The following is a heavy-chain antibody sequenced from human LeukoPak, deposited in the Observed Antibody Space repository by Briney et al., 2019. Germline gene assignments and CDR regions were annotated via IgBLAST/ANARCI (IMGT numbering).Heavy chain of an antibody. V-gene: IGHV4-34*01. Sequence: TSETLSLTCAVYGGSFSGYYWSWIRQPPGKGLEWIGEINHSGSTNYNPSLKSRVTISVDTSKNQFSLKLSSVTAADTAVYYCARGSAVLRYFDWLLHDAFDIWGQGTMVTVSS. CDR2: INHSGST. D-gene: IGHD3-9*01. CDR1: GGSFSGYY. J-gene: IGHJ3*02. CDR3: ARGSAVLRYFDWLLHDAFDI.